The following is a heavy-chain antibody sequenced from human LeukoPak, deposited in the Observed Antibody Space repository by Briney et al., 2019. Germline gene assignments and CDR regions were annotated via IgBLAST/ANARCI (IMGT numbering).Heavy chain of an antibody. CDR3: ARASRDYYDYVWGSYRHDY. CDR2: INSDGSST. V-gene: IGHV3-74*01. J-gene: IGHJ4*02. D-gene: IGHD3-16*02. Sequence: PGGSLRLSCAASGFTFSSYWMHWVRQAPGKGLVRVSRINSDGSSTSYADSVKGRFTISRDNAKNTLYLQMNSLRAEDTAVYYCARASRDYYDYVWGSYRHDYWGQGTLVTVSS. CDR1: GFTFSSYW.